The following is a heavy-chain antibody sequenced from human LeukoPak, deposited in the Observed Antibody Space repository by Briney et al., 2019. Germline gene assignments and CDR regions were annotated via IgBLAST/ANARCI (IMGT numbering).Heavy chain of an antibody. CDR1: GFPFSASA. J-gene: IGHJ5*02. CDR2: ILSTGTT. D-gene: IGHD4-17*01. Sequence: GGSLRLSCAASGFPFSASAMTWVRQAPGKGLEWVSHILSTGTTYYADSVRGRFTISRDNSKNTLYLLTTSLRADDTAVYYCATVKYDYGDPVGWFDPWGQGTLVTVSS. CDR3: ATVKYDYGDPVGWFDP. V-gene: IGHV3-23*01.